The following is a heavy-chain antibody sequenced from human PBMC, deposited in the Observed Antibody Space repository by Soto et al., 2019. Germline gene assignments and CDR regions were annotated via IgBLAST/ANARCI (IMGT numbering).Heavy chain of an antibody. V-gene: IGHV4-59*01. CDR1: GGSISSYY. CDR3: ARRAGDSYSPYFDY. D-gene: IGHD2-21*02. J-gene: IGHJ4*02. CDR2: IYYSGST. Sequence: SETLSLTCTVSGGSISSYYWSWIRQPPGKGLEWIGYIYYSGSTNYNPSLKSRVTISVDASKNQFSLKLSSVTAADTAVYYCARRAGDSYSPYFDYWGQGTLVTVSS.